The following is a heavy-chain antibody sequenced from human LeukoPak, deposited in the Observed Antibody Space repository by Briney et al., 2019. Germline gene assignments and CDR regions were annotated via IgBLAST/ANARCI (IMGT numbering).Heavy chain of an antibody. CDR3: ARYHPVLTGYYYYFDY. V-gene: IGHV4-61*08. CDR1: GGSISSGDYY. CDR2: IYSRGSS. Sequence: SETLSLTCTVSGGSISSGDYYWSWIRQPPGKGLEWIGYIYSRGSSNYNPSLQSRVTISIDTSRNQFSLKLSSVTAADTAVYYCARYHPVLTGYYYYFDYWGQGTLVTVSS. D-gene: IGHD3-9*01. J-gene: IGHJ4*02.